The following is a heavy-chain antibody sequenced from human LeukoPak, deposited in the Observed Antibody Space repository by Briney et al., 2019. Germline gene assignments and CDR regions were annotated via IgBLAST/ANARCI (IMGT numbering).Heavy chain of an antibody. Sequence: SETLSLTCTVSGYSISSGYYWGWIRQPPGKGLEWIGSIYHSGSTYYNPSLKSRVTVSVDTSKNQFSLKLSSVTAADTAVYYCAREGDGYNAPGYWGQGTLVTVSS. CDR2: IYHSGST. CDR1: GYSISSGYY. CDR3: AREGDGYNAPGY. J-gene: IGHJ4*02. V-gene: IGHV4-38-2*02. D-gene: IGHD5-24*01.